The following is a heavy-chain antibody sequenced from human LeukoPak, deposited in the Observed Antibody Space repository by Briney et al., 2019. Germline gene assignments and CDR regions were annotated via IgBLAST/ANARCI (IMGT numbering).Heavy chain of an antibody. CDR2: INHSGST. CDR1: GFTFSSYA. CDR3: ARATAYCGGDCYVNWAYYFDY. Sequence: GSLRLSCAASGFTFSSYAMSWVRQAPGKGLEWIGEINHSGSTNYNPSLKSRVTISVDTSKNQFSLKLSSVTAADTAVYYCARATAYCGGDCYVNWAYYFDYWGQGTLVTVSS. J-gene: IGHJ4*02. V-gene: IGHV4-34*01. D-gene: IGHD2-21*02.